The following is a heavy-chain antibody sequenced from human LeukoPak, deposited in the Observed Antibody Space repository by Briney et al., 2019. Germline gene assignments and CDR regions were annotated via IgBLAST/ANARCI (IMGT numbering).Heavy chain of an antibody. CDR1: GFTFSSSA. Sequence: GGSLRLSCAASGFTFSSSAMSWVRQIPGKGLEWVAVIWHDGSNRHYSDSVKGRFTISRDNFQNILFLQMDNLRADDTAIYYCARIIINSGYSYGIDFWGQGTLVTVSS. CDR2: IWHDGSNR. CDR3: ARIIINSGYSYGIDF. V-gene: IGHV3-33*08. J-gene: IGHJ4*02. D-gene: IGHD5-18*01.